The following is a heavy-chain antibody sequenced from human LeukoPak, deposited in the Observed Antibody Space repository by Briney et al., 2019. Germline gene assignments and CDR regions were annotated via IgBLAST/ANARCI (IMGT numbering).Heavy chain of an antibody. CDR2: IYYSGST. J-gene: IGHJ5*02. CDR3: ARGYCSGGSCSSFAFDP. Sequence: SETLSLTCAVCVCSVRRHSYDWIGFRRPPGKALVWIGYIYYSGSTNYTPPLKSRFTISVDTSKNPFSLKLSYVTAADTAVYYCARGYCSGGSCSSFAFDPWGQGTLVTVSS. D-gene: IGHD2-15*01. V-gene: IGHV4-61*01. CDR1: VCSVRRHSYD.